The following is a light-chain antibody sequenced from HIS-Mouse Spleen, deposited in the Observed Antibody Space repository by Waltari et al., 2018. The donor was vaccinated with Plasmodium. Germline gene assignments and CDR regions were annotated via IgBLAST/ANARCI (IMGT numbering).Light chain of an antibody. CDR2: EGS. J-gene: IGLJ1*01. V-gene: IGLV2-23*01. CDR3: CSYAGSSTYV. Sequence: QSALTQPASVSGSPGPSITLSCTGTSRDVGRYNLVSWYQQHPGKAPKLMIYEGSKRPSGVSNRFSGSKSGNTASLTISGLQAEDEADYYCCSYAGSSTYVFGTGTKVTVL. CDR1: SRDVGRYNL.